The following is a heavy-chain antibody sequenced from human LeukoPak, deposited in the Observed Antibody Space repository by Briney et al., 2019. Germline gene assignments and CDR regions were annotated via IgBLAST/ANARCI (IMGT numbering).Heavy chain of an antibody. V-gene: IGHV4-59*01. CDR1: GDSIRYYY. Sequence: SETLSLTCTVSGDSIRYYYWSGIRQPPGKGLEWIGYIYYSGSTNYNPSLKSRVTISVDTSKNQLSLKLSSVTAVDTAVYYCARVWSSRKAFDIWGQGTMVTVSS. J-gene: IGHJ3*02. CDR3: ARVWSSRKAFDI. D-gene: IGHD3-16*01. CDR2: IYYSGST.